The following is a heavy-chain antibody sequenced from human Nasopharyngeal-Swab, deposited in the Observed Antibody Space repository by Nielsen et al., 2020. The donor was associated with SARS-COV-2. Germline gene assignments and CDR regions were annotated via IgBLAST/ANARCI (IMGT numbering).Heavy chain of an antibody. Sequence: SETLSLTCTVSGGSISSGDYYWSWIRQPPGKGLEWIGYIYYSGSTYYNPSLKSRVTISVDTSKNQFSLKLSSVTAADTAVYYCARAIGRFTMIVVAIDAFDIRGQGTMVTVSS. D-gene: IGHD3-22*01. CDR3: ARAIGRFTMIVVAIDAFDI. CDR2: IYYSGST. V-gene: IGHV4-30-4*01. CDR1: GGSISSGDYY. J-gene: IGHJ3*02.